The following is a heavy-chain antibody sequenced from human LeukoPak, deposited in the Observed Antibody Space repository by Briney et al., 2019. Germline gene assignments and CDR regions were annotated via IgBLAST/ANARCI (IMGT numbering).Heavy chain of an antibody. Sequence: KASETLSLTCTVSGGSISSGGYYWSWIRQHPGKGLEWIGYIYYSGSTYYNPSLKSRVTISVDTSKNQFSLKLSSVTAADTAAYYCARLGRKPSGTYYGLIDIWGRGTMVTVSS. V-gene: IGHV4-31*03. CDR3: ARLGRKPSGTYYGLIDI. J-gene: IGHJ3*02. D-gene: IGHD3-10*01. CDR1: GGSISSGGYY. CDR2: IYYSGST.